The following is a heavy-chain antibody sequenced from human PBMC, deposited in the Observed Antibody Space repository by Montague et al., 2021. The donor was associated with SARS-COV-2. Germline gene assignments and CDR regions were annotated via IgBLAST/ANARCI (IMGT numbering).Heavy chain of an antibody. V-gene: IGHV4-34*01. Sequence: SETLSLTCAVYGGSLSGYYWSWIRQPPGKGLEWIGEINHSGGTNYNPSLKSRGTISVDTSKNQFSLKLSSVTAADTAVYYCARGFPRWLQFDRCFDYWGQGTLVTVSS. CDR3: ARGFPRWLQFDRCFDY. CDR2: INHSGGT. D-gene: IGHD5-24*01. J-gene: IGHJ4*02. CDR1: GGSLSGYY.